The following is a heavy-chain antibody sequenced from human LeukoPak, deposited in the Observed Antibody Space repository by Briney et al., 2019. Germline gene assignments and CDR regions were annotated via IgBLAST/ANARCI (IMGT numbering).Heavy chain of an antibody. CDR3: AAQDYFGSGRVD. V-gene: IGHV4-34*01. CDR1: GGSFSGYY. J-gene: IGHJ4*02. Sequence: PSETLSLTCAVYGGSFSGYYWSWIRQPPGKGLEWIGEINHSGSTNYNPSLKSRVTISVETSKSQFSLKLASVTAADTAVYYCAAQDYFGSGRVDWGQGTLVTVSS. CDR2: INHSGST. D-gene: IGHD3-10*01.